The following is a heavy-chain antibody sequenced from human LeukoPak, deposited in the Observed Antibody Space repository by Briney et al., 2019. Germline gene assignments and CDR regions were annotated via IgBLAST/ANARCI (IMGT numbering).Heavy chain of an antibody. CDR3: ARVGDGLNDAFDI. Sequence: ASVKVSCKASGYTFTSYDINWVRQATGQGLEWMGWMNPNSGNTGYAQKFQGRVTITRDTSISTAYMELSSLRSEDTAVYYCARVGDGLNDAFDIWGQGTMVTVSS. CDR1: GYTFTSYD. CDR2: MNPNSGNT. V-gene: IGHV1-8*03. J-gene: IGHJ3*02. D-gene: IGHD5-24*01.